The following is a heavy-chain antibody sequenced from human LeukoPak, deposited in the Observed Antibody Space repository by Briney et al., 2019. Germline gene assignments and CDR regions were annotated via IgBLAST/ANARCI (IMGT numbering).Heavy chain of an antibody. CDR1: GGSISSSNW. CDR3: ARNPPYTAMGLPFDY. Sequence: SGTLSLTCAVSGGSISSSNWWSWVRQPPGKGLEWIGEIYHSGSTNYNPSLKSRVTISVDKSKNQFSLKLSSVTAADTAVYYCARNPPYTAMGLPFDYWGQGTLVTVSS. V-gene: IGHV4-4*02. J-gene: IGHJ4*02. CDR2: IYHSGST. D-gene: IGHD5-18*01.